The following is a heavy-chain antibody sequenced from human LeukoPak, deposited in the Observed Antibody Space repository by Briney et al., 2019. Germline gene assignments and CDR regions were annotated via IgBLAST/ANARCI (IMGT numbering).Heavy chain of an antibody. D-gene: IGHD2-21*01. CDR2: INGDGSTT. CDR3: AGSGGGYWDS. J-gene: IGHJ4*02. Sequence: GGSLRLSCAASGFTFSASWMHWVRQAPGKGLVWVSRINGDGSTTDYADSVKGRFTISRDNAKNTLYLQMNSLGAEDTAVYYCAGSGGGYWDSWGQGTLVTVSS. V-gene: IGHV3-74*01. CDR1: GFTFSASW.